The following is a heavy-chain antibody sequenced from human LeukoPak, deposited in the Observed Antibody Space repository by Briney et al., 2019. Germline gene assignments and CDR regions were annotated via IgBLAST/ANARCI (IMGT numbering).Heavy chain of an antibody. V-gene: IGHV3-30-3*01. D-gene: IGHD6-19*01. CDR1: GFTFNTYT. CDR2: ISNDGSDK. J-gene: IGHJ6*02. Sequence: GGSLRLSCAASGFTFNTYTMHWVRQAPGKGLEWVALISNDGSDKYYADSVTGRFTISRDNSMNTLYLQMDGLTVEDAALYYCARAWRGWAYYYYGMDVWGQGATVTVSS. CDR3: ARAWRGWAYYYYGMDV.